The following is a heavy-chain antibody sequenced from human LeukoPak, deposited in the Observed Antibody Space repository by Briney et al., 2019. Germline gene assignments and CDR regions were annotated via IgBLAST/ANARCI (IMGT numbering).Heavy chain of an antibody. D-gene: IGHD6-13*01. CDR3: ARAGGDSSSWYSYYYYMDV. CDR1: GFTFSSYW. CDR2: IKQDGSEK. Sequence: GGSLRLSCAASGFTFSSYWMSWVRQAPGKGLEWVANIKQDGSEKYYVDSVKGRFTISRDNAKNSLYLQMNSLRAEDTAVYYCARAGGDSSSWYSYYYYMDVWGKGTRSPSP. J-gene: IGHJ6*03. V-gene: IGHV3-7*04.